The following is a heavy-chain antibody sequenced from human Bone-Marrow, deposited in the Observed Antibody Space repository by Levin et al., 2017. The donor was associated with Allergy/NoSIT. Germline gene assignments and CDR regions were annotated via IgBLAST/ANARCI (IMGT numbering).Heavy chain of an antibody. CDR1: VFTFDAYW. CDR2: IKLDGSTS. D-gene: IGHD3-22*01. CDR3: ARIYDSTGYYSGVGAFDI. Sequence: GGSLRLSCAASVFTFDAYWMTWVRQAPGKGLEWVANIKLDGSTSYYLDSVKGRFTISRDNSKNSLYLHMNSLRVADTAVYYCARIYDSTGYYSGVGAFDIWGRGTVVTVS. V-gene: IGHV3-7*01. J-gene: IGHJ3*02.